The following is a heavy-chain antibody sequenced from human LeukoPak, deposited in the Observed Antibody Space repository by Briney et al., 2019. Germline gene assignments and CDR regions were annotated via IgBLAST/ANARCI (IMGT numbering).Heavy chain of an antibody. V-gene: IGHV3-64*01. D-gene: IGHD5-24*01. J-gene: IGHJ4*02. CDR1: GFTFRTYA. CDR3: ARDGIATNDY. Sequence: GGSLRLSCAASGFTFRTYAMQWVRQAPEKSPEYVSGISGNGGNTYYANSVEGRFTISRDNSKNTLYLQMGSLRAEDTAVYYCARDGIATNDYWGQGILVTVSS. CDR2: ISGNGGNT.